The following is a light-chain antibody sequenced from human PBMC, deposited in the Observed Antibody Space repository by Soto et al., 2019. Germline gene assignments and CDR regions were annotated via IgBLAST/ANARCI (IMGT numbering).Light chain of an antibody. CDR1: QSVLYSSNNENY. Sequence: DIVMTQSPDSLAVSLGERVTINCKSSQSVLYSSNNENYLAWYQQKPGQPPRLLIYWASTRESGVPDRFSGSGFGTDFTLSISSLQAEDVAVYYCLQDYSTPLTFGQGTKVEIK. CDR3: LQDYSTPLT. J-gene: IGKJ1*01. V-gene: IGKV4-1*01. CDR2: WAS.